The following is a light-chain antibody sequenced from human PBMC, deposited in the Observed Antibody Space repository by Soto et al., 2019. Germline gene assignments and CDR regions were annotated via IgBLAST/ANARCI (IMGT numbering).Light chain of an antibody. CDR2: GAS. J-gene: IGKJ4*01. V-gene: IGKV3-20*01. Sequence: EIVLTQSPGTLSLSPGERATLSCRASQRFGTSFLAWYKQKPGQAPRLLIYGASSRATGIPDRFSGSGSGTDFTLTISRLEPEDFAVYYCQQYGSSPLTFGGGTKVEIK. CDR3: QQYGSSPLT. CDR1: QRFGTSF.